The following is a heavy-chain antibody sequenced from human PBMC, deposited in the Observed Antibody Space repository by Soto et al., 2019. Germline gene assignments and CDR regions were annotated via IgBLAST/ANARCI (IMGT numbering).Heavy chain of an antibody. V-gene: IGHV4-34*01. Sequence: QVQLQQWGAGLLKPSETLSLTCAVYGGSFSGYYWSWIRQPPGKGLEWIGEINHSGSTNYNPSLKRRVTISVDTSKNQFSLKLSSVTAADTAVYYCARGGPDWFDPWGQGTLVTVSS. J-gene: IGHJ5*02. CDR3: ARGGPDWFDP. CDR2: INHSGST. CDR1: GGSFSGYY.